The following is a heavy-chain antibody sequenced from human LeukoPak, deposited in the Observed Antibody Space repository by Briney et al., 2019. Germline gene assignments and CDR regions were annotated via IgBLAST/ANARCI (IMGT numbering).Heavy chain of an antibody. D-gene: IGHD2-8*01. CDR3: ARGSKGDLMVATASVAF. V-gene: IGHV1-2*02. CDR1: GYTFTGYY. J-gene: IGHJ4*02. Sequence: ASVKVSCKASGYTFTGYYMHWVRQAPGQGLEWMGWINPNSGDTNYAQKFQGRVTMTRDTSISTAYMELNTLRSDDTAVYYCARGSKGDLMVATASVAFWGQGTLVTVSS. CDR2: INPNSGDT.